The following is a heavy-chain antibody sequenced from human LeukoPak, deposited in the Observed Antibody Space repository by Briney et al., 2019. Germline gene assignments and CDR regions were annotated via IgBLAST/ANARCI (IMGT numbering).Heavy chain of an antibody. CDR1: GYTFTGYY. CDR3: ARAGRMIAVAGIRYYYYMDV. J-gene: IGHJ6*03. V-gene: IGHV1-46*01. Sequence: ASVKVSCKASGYTFTGYYMHWVRQAPGQGLEWMGIINPSGGSTSYAQKFQGRVTMTRDMSTSTVYMELSSLRSEDTAVYYCARAGRMIAVAGIRYYYYMDVWGKGTTVTVSS. CDR2: INPSGGST. D-gene: IGHD6-19*01.